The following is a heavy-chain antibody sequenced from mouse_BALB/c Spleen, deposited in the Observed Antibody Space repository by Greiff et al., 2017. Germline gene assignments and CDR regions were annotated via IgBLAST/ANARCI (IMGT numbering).Heavy chain of an antibody. CDR1: GFTFSSFG. D-gene: IGHD1-1*01. J-gene: IGHJ2*01. V-gene: IGHV5-17*02. CDR3: ARSDNTVVATSFDY. Sequence: EVQLVESGGGLVQPGGSRKLSCAASGFTFSSFGMNWVRQAPEKGLEWVAYISSGSSTIYYADTVKGRFTISRDNPKNTLFLQMTSLRSEDTAMYYCARSDNTVVATSFDYWGQGTTLTVSS. CDR2: ISSGSSTI.